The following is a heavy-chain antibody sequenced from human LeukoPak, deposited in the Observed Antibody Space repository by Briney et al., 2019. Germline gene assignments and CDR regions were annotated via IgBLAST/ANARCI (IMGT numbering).Heavy chain of an antibody. J-gene: IGHJ4*02. V-gene: IGHV4-4*07. CDR1: GGAISSYH. Sequence: SETLSLTCTVSGGAISSYHWSWIRQPAGKGLEWIGRIYSSGSTNYNPSLKSRVTISVDTSKNQFSLKLSSVTAADTAVYYCARSTAVAGTWVNWGQGTLVTVSS. D-gene: IGHD6-19*01. CDR3: ARSTAVAGTWVN. CDR2: IYSSGST.